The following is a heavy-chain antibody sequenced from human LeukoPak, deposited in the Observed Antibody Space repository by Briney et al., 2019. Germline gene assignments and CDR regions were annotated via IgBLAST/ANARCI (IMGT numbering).Heavy chain of an antibody. J-gene: IGHJ4*02. D-gene: IGHD3-22*01. Sequence: LETLSLTCTVSGGSISSSSYYWGWIRQPPGKGLEWIGSIYYSGSTYYNPSLKSRVTISVDTSKNQFSLKLSSVTAADTAVYYCARHEAYYDSGGDYWGQGTLVTVSS. CDR1: GGSISSSSYY. CDR3: ARHEAYYDSGGDY. V-gene: IGHV4-39*01. CDR2: IYYSGST.